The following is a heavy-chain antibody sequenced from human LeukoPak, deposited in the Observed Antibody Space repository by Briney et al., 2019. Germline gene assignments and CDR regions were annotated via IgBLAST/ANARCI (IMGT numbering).Heavy chain of an antibody. V-gene: IGHV4-39*01. D-gene: IGHD5-18*01. CDR3: ARQVLHTAMDY. CDR2: IYDSGST. CDR1: GVSISSCSYH. J-gene: IGHJ4*02. Sequence: SETLSLTCTVSGVSISSCSYHWDWIRQPPGKGLEWIGSIYDSGSTYYSPSLKSRVTISVDTSKNQFSLRLNSVTAADTAVYYCARQVLHTAMDYWGQGTLVTVSS.